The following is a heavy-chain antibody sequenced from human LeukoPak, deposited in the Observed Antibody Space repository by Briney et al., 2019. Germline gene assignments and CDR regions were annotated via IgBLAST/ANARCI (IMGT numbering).Heavy chain of an antibody. V-gene: IGHV1-24*01. CDR2: FDPEDSGP. CDR3: ATGRGDYYYFMDV. CDR1: GHTLTDFP. D-gene: IGHD3-10*01. Sequence: GAPVKVSRKIFGHTLTDFPLHWVRQTPGKGLEWMGGFDPEDSGPIYAQNFQGRLTMTEDTSTDTFYMELSSLRSEDTALYFCATGRGDYYYFMDVWGKGTTVIVSS. J-gene: IGHJ6*03.